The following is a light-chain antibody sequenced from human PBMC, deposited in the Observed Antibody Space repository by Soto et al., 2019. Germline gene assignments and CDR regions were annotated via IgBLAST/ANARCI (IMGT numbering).Light chain of an antibody. V-gene: IGKV1-39*01. J-gene: IGKJ4*01. CDR1: QGISSY. CDR3: QQSYSTPLT. CDR2: AAS. Sequence: DIPISQVAVTLSAAFVSMFTITCGASQGISSYVKWYQQKPGTAPKLLIYAASSVQSGVPSMFSGSGSGTDFTLTISSLQPEDFATYYCQQSYSTPLTFGGGTKVDIK.